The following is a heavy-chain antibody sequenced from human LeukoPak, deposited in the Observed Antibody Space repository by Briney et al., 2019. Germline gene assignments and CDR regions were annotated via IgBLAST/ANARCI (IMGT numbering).Heavy chain of an antibody. CDR1: GDSVSSNSVT. CDR3: ARRLTQYDCFDP. V-gene: IGHV6-1*01. CDR2: TYYRSTCYN. D-gene: IGHD2-2*01. J-gene: IGHJ5*02. Sequence: SQTLSLTCAISGDSVSSNSVTWNWIRQSPSRGLEWLGRTYYRSTCYNDYAVSVRGRITVNPDTSKNQFSLHLNSVTPEDTAVYYCARRLTQYDCFDPWGQGILVTVSS.